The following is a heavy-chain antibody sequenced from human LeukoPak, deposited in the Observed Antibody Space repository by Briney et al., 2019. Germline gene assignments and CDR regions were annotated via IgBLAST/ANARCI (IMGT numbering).Heavy chain of an antibody. J-gene: IGHJ1*01. D-gene: IGHD1-14*01. CDR1: GFTFSSYW. V-gene: IGHV3-7*01. Sequence: PGGSLRVSCAASGFTFSSYWRSSGREAPGAGLEWVANIKHDGSEKYYVDYVKGRFTMCRDNAKNSQYLQLNSMRVEDTAVYYCARKTGHCWGKGPLLIVS. CDR3: ARKTGHC. CDR2: IKHDGSEK.